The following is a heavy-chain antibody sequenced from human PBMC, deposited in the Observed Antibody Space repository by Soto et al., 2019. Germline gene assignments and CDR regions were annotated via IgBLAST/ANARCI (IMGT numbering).Heavy chain of an antibody. J-gene: IGHJ4*02. Sequence: QVQLQESGPGLVKPSQTLSLTCTVSGGSVNSGGYYWTWIRQHPGKGLEWIGYIYYSGSTYYNPNLESRVTISVDASKNQFSLKLSSVTAADAAVYYCAREPSIWGPGTLVTVSS. V-gene: IGHV4-31*03. CDR1: GGSVNSGGYY. CDR2: IYYSGST. CDR3: AREPSI.